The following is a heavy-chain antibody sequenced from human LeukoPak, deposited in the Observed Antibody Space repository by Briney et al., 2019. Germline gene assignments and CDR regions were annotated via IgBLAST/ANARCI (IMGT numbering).Heavy chain of an antibody. J-gene: IGHJ3*02. Sequence: GGSLRLSCAASGFTFRNSDMHWVRQAPGKGPEWVAFIQADGGNKYYADSVKGRFTISRDNSKNTLYLQMNSLRAEDTAVYYCAKAYYDSSGYFYVDAFDIWGQGTMVTVSS. D-gene: IGHD3-22*01. CDR3: AKAYYDSSGYFYVDAFDI. CDR1: GFTFRNSD. CDR2: IQADGGNK. V-gene: IGHV3-30*02.